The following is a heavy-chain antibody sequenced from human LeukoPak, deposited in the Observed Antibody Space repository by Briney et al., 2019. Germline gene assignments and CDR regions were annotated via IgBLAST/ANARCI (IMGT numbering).Heavy chain of an antibody. CDR3: ARGSLASSGWYVLGY. J-gene: IGHJ4*02. V-gene: IGHV1-3*01. D-gene: IGHD6-19*01. Sequence: ASVKVSCKASGYTFTSYAMHWVRQDPGQRLEWMGWINAGNNNAKYSQKFQGRVTITRDTSASTAYMELSSLRSEDTAVYYCARGSLASSGWYVLGYWGQGTLVTVPS. CDR1: GYTFTSYA. CDR2: INAGNNNA.